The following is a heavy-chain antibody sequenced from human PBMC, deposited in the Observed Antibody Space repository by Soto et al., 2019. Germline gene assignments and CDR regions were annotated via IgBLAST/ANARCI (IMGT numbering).Heavy chain of an antibody. V-gene: IGHV1-18*04. CDR1: GYTFINYG. CDR2: ISTFNGNT. J-gene: IGHJ4*02. CDR3: TTENTGTRPTVALDF. Sequence: GASVKVSCKTSGYTFINYGITWVRQAPGQGLEWMGWISTFNGNTNYAQKFQGRVTMTRDTSTTTAYMELRTLRSDDTAMYYCTTENTGTRPTVALDFWGQGTLVTVS. D-gene: IGHD6-19*01.